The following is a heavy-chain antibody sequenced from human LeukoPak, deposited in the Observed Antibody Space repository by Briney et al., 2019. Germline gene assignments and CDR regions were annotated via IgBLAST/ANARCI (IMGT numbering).Heavy chain of an antibody. D-gene: IGHD3-3*01. CDR2: ISLSGYT. CDR3: SRESVPFSLFGH. V-gene: IGHV4-4*02. Sequence: SETLSLTCGVSGGSITSTNCWSWVRQPPGQGLEWVGEISLSGYTGFNPSLRSRVTMSLDESKNHLPLKLASVTAADTAVYYCSRESVPFSLFGHWGQGSLVTVTS. CDR1: GGSITSTNC. J-gene: IGHJ4*02.